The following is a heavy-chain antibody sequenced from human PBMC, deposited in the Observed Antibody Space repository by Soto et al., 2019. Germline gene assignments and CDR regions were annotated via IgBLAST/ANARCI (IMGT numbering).Heavy chain of an antibody. V-gene: IGHV1-18*01. CDR3: ARLRFLEWLFYVGGPDAFDI. CDR2: ISAYNGNT. Sequence: ASVKVSCKASGYTFTSYGISWVRQAPGQGLEWMGWISAYNGNTNYAQKLQGRVTMTTDTSTSTAYMELRSLRSDDTAVYYCARLRFLEWLFYVGGPDAFDIWGQGTMVTVSS. J-gene: IGHJ3*02. D-gene: IGHD3-3*01. CDR1: GYTFTSYG.